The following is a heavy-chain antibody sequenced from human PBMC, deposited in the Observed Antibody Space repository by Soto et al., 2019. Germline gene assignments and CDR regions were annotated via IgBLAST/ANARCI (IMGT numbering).Heavy chain of an antibody. Sequence: QITLKESGPTLVKPTQTLTLTCTFSGFSLSTSGVGVGWIRQPPGKALECLALIYWDDDKRYSPSLKSRLTIIKDTSKNQVVLTMTNMDPVDTATYYCAHHTMVRGVNWFDPWGQGTLVTVSS. CDR2: IYWDDDK. D-gene: IGHD3-10*01. CDR1: GFSLSTSGVG. J-gene: IGHJ5*02. V-gene: IGHV2-5*02. CDR3: AHHTMVRGVNWFDP.